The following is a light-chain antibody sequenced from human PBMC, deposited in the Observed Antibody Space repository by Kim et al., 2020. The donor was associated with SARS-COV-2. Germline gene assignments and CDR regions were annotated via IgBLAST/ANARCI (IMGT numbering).Light chain of an antibody. CDR1: RNIYSS. CDR2: GAS. CDR3: QQYSNWPPLT. J-gene: IGKJ4*01. Sequence: EIVMTQSPATLSVSPGERATVSCRASRNIYSSLAWYQHKPGQAPRLLIFGASIRATGIPARFSGSGSGTEFTLTISSLQSEDFAVYYCQQYSNWPPLTFGGGTKVDIK. V-gene: IGKV3-15*01.